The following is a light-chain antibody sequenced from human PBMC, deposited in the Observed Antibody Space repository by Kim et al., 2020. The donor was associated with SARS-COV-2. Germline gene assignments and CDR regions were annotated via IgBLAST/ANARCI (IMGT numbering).Light chain of an antibody. CDR3: SAWDRSLGAWV. Sequence: RQTPTPTCTGNGENVGDQGAAWLQQHQGHPPKLLSFRDNNRPSGISERFSASRSGNTASLTITGLQPEDEADYYCSAWDRSLGAWVFGGGTKLTVL. V-gene: IGLV10-54*04. J-gene: IGLJ3*02. CDR1: GENVGDQG. CDR2: RDN.